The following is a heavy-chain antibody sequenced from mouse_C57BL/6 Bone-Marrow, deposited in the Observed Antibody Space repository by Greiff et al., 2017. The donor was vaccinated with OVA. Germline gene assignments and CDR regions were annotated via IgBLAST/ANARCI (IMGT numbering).Heavy chain of an antibody. J-gene: IGHJ3*01. V-gene: IGHV2-2*01. D-gene: IGHD2-3*01. CDR2: IWSGGST. Sequence: QVQLKESGPGLVQPSQSLSITCTVSGFSLTSYGVHWVRQSPGKGLEWLGVIWSGGSTDYNAAFISRLSISKDNSKSQVFFKMNSLQADDTAIYYCARNGGGWLLPFAYWGQGTLVTVSA. CDR1: GFSLTSYG. CDR3: ARNGGGWLLPFAY.